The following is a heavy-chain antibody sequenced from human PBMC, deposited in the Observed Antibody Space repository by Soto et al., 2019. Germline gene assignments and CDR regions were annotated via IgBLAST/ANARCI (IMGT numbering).Heavy chain of an antibody. Sequence: PSETLSLTCAVYGGSFSGYYWSWIRQPPGKGLEWIGEINHSGSTNYNPSLKSRVTISVDTSKNQFSLKLSSVTAADTAVYYCARVAKQWLRRDYYYGMDVWGQGTTVTVSS. D-gene: IGHD6-19*01. CDR2: INHSGST. J-gene: IGHJ6*02. CDR3: ARVAKQWLRRDYYYGMDV. V-gene: IGHV4-34*01. CDR1: GGSFSGYY.